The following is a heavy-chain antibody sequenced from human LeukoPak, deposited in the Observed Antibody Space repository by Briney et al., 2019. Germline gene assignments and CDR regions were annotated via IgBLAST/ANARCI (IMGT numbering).Heavy chain of an antibody. J-gene: IGHJ4*02. CDR1: GFTFSSYA. D-gene: IGHD4-11*01. CDR3: AKGGRAVSTTYYFDY. V-gene: IGHV3-23*01. CDR2: ISDSAATT. Sequence: GASLRLSCAASGFTFSSYAMTWVRQAPGKGLEWVSIISDSAATTFYADPVKGRFTISRDNSKNTLYLQVNSLRAEDTAVYYCAKGGRAVSTTYYFDYWGQGTLVTVSS.